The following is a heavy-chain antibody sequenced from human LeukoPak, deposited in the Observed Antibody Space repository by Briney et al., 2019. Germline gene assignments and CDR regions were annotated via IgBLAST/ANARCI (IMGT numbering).Heavy chain of an antibody. D-gene: IGHD5-18*01. V-gene: IGHV3-30*04. CDR3: ARDGAVDTSMVTSFDY. CDR2: ISYDGSNE. CDR1: GFTFSTYA. Sequence: GRSLRLSCAASGFTFSTYAIHWVRQAPGKGLEWVAVISYDGSNEYYADSVKGRFTISRDNSKNTLYLQMNSLRGEDTAVYYCARDGAVDTSMVTSFDYWGQGTLVTVSS. J-gene: IGHJ4*02.